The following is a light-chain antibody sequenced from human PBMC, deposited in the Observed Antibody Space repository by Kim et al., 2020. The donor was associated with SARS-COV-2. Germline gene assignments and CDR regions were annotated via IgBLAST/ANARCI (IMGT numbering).Light chain of an antibody. J-gene: IGKJ2*01. CDR1: QTISTN. Sequence: LSVSPGERVTLSCRANQTISTNLAWYQQKSGHVPRLLIHGASTRATGVPARFSGSGSGTEFTLTINGLQSEDFAVYYCQQYFNLYTFGQGTKLEI. V-gene: IGKV3D-15*01. CDR3: QQYFNLYT. CDR2: GAS.